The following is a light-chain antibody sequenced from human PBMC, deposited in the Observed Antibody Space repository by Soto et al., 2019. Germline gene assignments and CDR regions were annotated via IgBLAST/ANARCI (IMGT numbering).Light chain of an antibody. CDR2: DAS. CDR1: QSISSW. V-gene: IGKV1-5*01. Sequence: DIQMTPSPSSLSASVGDRVTITCRASQSISSWLAWYQQKPGKAPKLLIYDASSLESGVPPRFSGSGSGTEFTLTISSLQPEDFATYSCQQTYRTPLTFGGGTKVDIK. CDR3: QQTYRTPLT. J-gene: IGKJ4*01.